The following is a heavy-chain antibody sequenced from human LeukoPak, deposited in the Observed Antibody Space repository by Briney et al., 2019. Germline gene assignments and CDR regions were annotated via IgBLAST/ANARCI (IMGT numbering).Heavy chain of an antibody. CDR2: IYYSGST. CDR1: GFTFSSSA. D-gene: IGHD3-16*01. Sequence: GSLRLSCAASGFTFSSSAMSWIRQPPGKGLEWIGSIYYSGSTYYNPSLKSRVTISVDTSKNEFSLKLSSVTAADTAVYYCARLQRGFGDYWGQGTLVTVSS. CDR3: ARLQRGFGDY. V-gene: IGHV4-39*01. J-gene: IGHJ4*02.